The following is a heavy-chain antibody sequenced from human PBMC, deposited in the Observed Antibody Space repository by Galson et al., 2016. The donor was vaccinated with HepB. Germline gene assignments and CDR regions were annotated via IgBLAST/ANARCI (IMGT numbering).Heavy chain of an antibody. CDR2: IWGDGGVQ. V-gene: IGHV3-7*01. J-gene: IGHJ6*02. Sequence: SLRLSCAASDFTFSGFWLNWVRKAPGKGLEWVANIWGDGGVQNYVDSVKGRFAISRDATKTSLFLQMNSLRVEDTAVYFCARGRDMLIMEGAYYYGMDVWGQGTTVTVSS. D-gene: IGHD1-26*01. CDR1: DFTFSGFW. CDR3: ARGRDMLIMEGAYYYGMDV.